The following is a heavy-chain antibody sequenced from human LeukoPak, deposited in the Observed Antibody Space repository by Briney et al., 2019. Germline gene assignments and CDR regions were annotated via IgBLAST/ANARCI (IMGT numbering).Heavy chain of an antibody. J-gene: IGHJ4*02. CDR3: ALIVATMGNFDY. V-gene: IGHV3-23*01. D-gene: IGHD5-12*01. Sequence: GGSLRLSCAASGFTFSSYAMSCVRQAPGKGLEWVSAISGSVGSTYYADSVKGRFTISRDNSKNTLYLQMNSLRAEDTAVYYCALIVATMGNFDYWGQGTLVTVSS. CDR2: ISGSVGST. CDR1: GFTFSSYA.